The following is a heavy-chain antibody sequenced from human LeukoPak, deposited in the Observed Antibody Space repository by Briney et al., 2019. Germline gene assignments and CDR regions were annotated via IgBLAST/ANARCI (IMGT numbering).Heavy chain of an antibody. CDR1: GATFSSYA. CDR2: IIPIFGTA. V-gene: IGHV1-69*05. J-gene: IGHJ6*03. CDR3: ARDSGSSSAYSYYMDV. Sequence: GAAVKVSCKASGATFSSYAISWGRQAPGQGREWRGGIIPIFGTANYAQKFQGRVTITTDESTSTAYMWMSTQRSEDTAVYYCARDSGSSSAYSYYMDVWGKGTTVTVSS. D-gene: IGHD6-6*01.